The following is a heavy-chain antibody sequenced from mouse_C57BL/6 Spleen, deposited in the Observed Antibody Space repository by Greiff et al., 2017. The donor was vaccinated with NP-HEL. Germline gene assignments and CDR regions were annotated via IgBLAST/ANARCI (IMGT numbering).Heavy chain of an antibody. V-gene: IGHV5-6*01. CDR1: GFTFSSYG. J-gene: IGHJ2*01. Sequence: EVQLVESGGDLVKPGGSLKLSCAASGFTFSSYGMSWVRQTPDKRLEWVATISSGGSYTYYPDSVKGRVTIARDNAKNTLYLQMSSLKSEDTAMYYCARDVVATRGYFDYWGQGTTLTVSS. CDR2: ISSGGSYT. D-gene: IGHD1-1*01. CDR3: ARDVVATRGYFDY.